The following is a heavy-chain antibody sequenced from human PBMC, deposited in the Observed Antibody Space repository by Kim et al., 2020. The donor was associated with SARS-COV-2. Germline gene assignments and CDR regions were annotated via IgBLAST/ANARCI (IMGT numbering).Heavy chain of an antibody. Sequence: GGSLRLSCAASGFTFSNYGMHWLRQAPGKGLEWVAVIWYDGSNKDYADSVKGRFTISRDNSKNTLYLQMNSRRDEDTAVYYCAKDFVGGPGTEYWGQGTLVTVSS. D-gene: IGHD3-10*01. CDR3: AKDFVGGPGTEY. CDR1: GFTFSNYG. J-gene: IGHJ4*02. CDR2: IWYDGSNK. V-gene: IGHV3-33*06.